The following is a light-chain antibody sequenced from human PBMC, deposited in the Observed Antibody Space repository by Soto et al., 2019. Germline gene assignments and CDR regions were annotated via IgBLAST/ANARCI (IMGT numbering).Light chain of an antibody. CDR2: RTS. CDR3: QQYASSPWT. V-gene: IGKV3-20*01. Sequence: EIVLTQSPGTLSLSPGERATLSCRASQSLGASYLAWYQQKPGQAPRLLIYRTSNRASGIPDRFSGSGSGPDLTLTISRLEPEDFEVYDGQQYASSPWTFGQGTKVDIK. J-gene: IGKJ1*01. CDR1: QSLGASY.